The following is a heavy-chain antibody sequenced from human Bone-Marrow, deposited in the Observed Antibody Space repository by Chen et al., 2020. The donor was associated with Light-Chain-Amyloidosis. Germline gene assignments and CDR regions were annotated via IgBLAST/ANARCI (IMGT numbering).Heavy chain of an antibody. D-gene: IGHD5-12*01. Sequence: EVQLEQSGPEVKKPGESLKISCKGSGYTFPNYWIGWVRQMPGKGLEWMGVIYPDASNSRYTPSFEGQVTIAPDKSITTAYLQWRSLKASYTAMYYCARRRDGYNFDYWGQGTLVTVSS. CDR2: IYPDASNS. CDR1: GYTFPNYW. J-gene: IGHJ4*02. V-gene: IGHV5-51*01. CDR3: ARRRDGYNFDY.